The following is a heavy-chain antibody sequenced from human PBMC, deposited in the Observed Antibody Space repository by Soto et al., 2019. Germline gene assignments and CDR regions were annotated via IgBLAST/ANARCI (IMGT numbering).Heavy chain of an antibody. V-gene: IGHV1-18*01. CDR2: IIAYNGNT. CDR1: GYTFTSYG. D-gene: IGHD3-10*01. CDR3: ARDEVGSGSTPRGYYYYYMDV. Sequence: ASVKVSCKASGYTFTSYGISWVRQAPGQGLEWMGGIIAYNGNTNYAQKLQGRVTMTADESTSTAYMELSSLRSEDTAVYYCARDEVGSGSTPRGYYYYYMDVWGKGTTVTVSS. J-gene: IGHJ6*03.